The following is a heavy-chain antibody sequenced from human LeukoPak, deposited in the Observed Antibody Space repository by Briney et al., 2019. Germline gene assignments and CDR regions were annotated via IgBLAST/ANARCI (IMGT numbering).Heavy chain of an antibody. Sequence: SETLSLTCAVYGGSFSGYYWSWIRQPPGKGLEWIGEINHSGSTNYNPSLKSRVTISVDTSKNQFSLKLSSVTAADTAVYYCASRYYYYRSVYYGHVDYWGQGTLVTGS. V-gene: IGHV4-34*01. J-gene: IGHJ4*02. CDR1: GGSFSGYY. D-gene: IGHD3-22*01. CDR2: INHSGST. CDR3: ASRYYYYRSVYYGHVDY.